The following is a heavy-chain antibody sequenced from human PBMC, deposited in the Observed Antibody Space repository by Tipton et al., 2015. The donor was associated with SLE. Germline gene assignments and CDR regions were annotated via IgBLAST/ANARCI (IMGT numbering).Heavy chain of an antibody. D-gene: IGHD6-19*01. CDR1: GGSISSYY. J-gene: IGHJ1*01. CDR2: IYYSGST. Sequence: TLSLTCTVSGGSISSYYWSWIRQPPGKGLEWIGDIYYSGSTNYNPSLKSRVTISVDTSKNQFSLQLSSVTAADTAGYYCAGEGGVAVAGPWGFQHWGQGTLVTVSS. CDR3: AGEGGVAVAGPWGFQH. V-gene: IGHV4-59*01.